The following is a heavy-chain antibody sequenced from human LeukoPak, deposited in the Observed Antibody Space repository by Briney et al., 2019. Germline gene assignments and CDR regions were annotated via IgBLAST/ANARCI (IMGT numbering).Heavy chain of an antibody. CDR3: AREARITIFGVTTSYWYFDL. Sequence: GGSLRLSCAASGFTFSDYYMSWIRQAPGKGLEWVSYISSSGSTIYYADSVKGRFTISRDNAKNSLYLQMNSLRAEDTAVYYCAREARITIFGVTTSYWYFDLWGRGTLVTVSS. CDR2: ISSSGSTI. V-gene: IGHV3-11*04. CDR1: GFTFSDYY. D-gene: IGHD3-3*01. J-gene: IGHJ2*01.